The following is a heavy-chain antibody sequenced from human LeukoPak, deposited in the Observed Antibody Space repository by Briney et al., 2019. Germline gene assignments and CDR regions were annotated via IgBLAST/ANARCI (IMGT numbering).Heavy chain of an antibody. J-gene: IGHJ4*02. V-gene: IGHV4-34*01. D-gene: IGHD3-3*01. CDR3: ARSWVHYDFWSGYLV. CDR1: GGPFSGYY. Sequence: SETVSLTCVVYGGPFSGYYWSWIHQPPGKGLEWIGEINHSGSTNYNPSLKSRVTISVDTSKNQFSLKLSSVTAADTAVYYCARSWVHYDFWSGYLVWGQGTLVTVSS. CDR2: INHSGST.